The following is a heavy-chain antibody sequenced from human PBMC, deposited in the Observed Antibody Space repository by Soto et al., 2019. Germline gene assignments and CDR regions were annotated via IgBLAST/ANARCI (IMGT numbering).Heavy chain of an antibody. Sequence: PSETLSLTCTVSGGSISSSSYTWGWIRQPPGKGLDWIGSIHYGGSAHYNPSLKSRVTISVDTSKNQFSLKLSSVTAADTAVYYCAREDRFGGSYHPHLGYYYGMDVWGQGTTVTVSS. CDR1: GGSISSSSYT. CDR3: AREDRFGGSYHPHLGYYYGMDV. J-gene: IGHJ6*02. CDR2: IHYGGSA. V-gene: IGHV4-39*02. D-gene: IGHD3-16*02.